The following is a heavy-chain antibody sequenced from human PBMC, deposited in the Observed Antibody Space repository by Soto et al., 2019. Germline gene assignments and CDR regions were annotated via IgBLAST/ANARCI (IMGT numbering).Heavy chain of an antibody. CDR2: ISAYNGNT. Sequence: QVQVVQSGAEVKKPGASVKVSCKASGYTFTSYGFNWVRQAPGQGLEWMGWISAYNGNTVYAERLQGRVTLTTDTSTSTAYMELRSLRSDDTAVYFCATDHYDSSGYLGYWGQGTLVTVSS. D-gene: IGHD3-22*01. J-gene: IGHJ4*02. V-gene: IGHV1-18*01. CDR3: ATDHYDSSGYLGY. CDR1: GYTFTSYG.